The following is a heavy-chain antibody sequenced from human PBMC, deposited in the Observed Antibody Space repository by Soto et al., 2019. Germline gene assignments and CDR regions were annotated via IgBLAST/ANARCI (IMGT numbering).Heavy chain of an antibody. J-gene: IGHJ4*02. Sequence: SVKVSCKASGYTFNNYGITWVRQAPGQGLEWMGWISTNTGNTNYAQKIQDRVTMTTDTSTNTAYMELRSLRSEDTAMYYCTFLQLGGNHPADCWGQGALVTVPS. CDR1: GYTFNNYG. CDR2: ISTNTGNT. D-gene: IGHD3-16*01. V-gene: IGHV1-18*01. CDR3: TFLQLGGNHPADC.